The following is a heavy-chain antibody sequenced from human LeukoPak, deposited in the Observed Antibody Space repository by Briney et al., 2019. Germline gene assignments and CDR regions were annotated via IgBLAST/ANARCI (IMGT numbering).Heavy chain of an antibody. CDR3: AKSTNYDILTGYYPFDY. J-gene: IGHJ4*02. CDR2: IRYDGSNK. CDR1: GFTFSSYG. Sequence: PGGSLRLSCAASGFTFSSYGMHWVRQAPGKGLEGVAFIRYDGSNKYYADSVKGRFTISRDNSKNTLYLQMNSLRAEDTAVYYCAKSTNYDILTGYYPFDYWGQGTLVTVSS. D-gene: IGHD3-9*01. V-gene: IGHV3-30*02.